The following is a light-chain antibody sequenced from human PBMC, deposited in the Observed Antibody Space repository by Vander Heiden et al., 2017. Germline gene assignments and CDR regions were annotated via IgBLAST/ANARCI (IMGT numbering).Light chain of an antibody. CDR2: GNS. V-gene: IGLV1-40*01. Sequence: QSVLTQPPSVSGAPGQRVTISCTGSSSNIGAGYDVHWYQQLPGTAPKLLLYGNSNRPSGVPDRFSGSKSGTSASLAITGLQAEDEADYYCQSYDSSLSGSDYVFGTGTKVTVL. CDR3: QSYDSSLSGSDYV. CDR1: SSNIGAGYD. J-gene: IGLJ1*01.